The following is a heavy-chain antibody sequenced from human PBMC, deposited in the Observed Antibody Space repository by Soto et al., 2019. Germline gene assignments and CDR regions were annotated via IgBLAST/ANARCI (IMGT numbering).Heavy chain of an antibody. CDR3: ARERGGYFYDS. Sequence: EVQLVQSGGGLVQPGGSLRLSWAASGFTLGSYTMTWIRQAPGKGLEWVSYIVSSSGYTDYADSVRGRFTISRDTAKNSLYLQMDSLRDDDTAVYSCARERGGYFYDSWGQGTLVTVAS. CDR2: IVSSSGYT. CDR1: GFTLGSYT. V-gene: IGHV3-48*02. D-gene: IGHD3-10*01. J-gene: IGHJ4*02.